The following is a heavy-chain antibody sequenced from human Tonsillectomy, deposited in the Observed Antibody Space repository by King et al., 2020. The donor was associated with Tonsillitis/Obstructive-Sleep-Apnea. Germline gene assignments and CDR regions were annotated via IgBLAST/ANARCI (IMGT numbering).Heavy chain of an antibody. V-gene: IGHV3-30*01. CDR3: ARDREIRDPYYYFYMDV. Sequence: VQLVESGGGVVQPGRSLRLSCAASGFTFSNYAMHWVRQAPGKGLEWVAVISYDGSNQYYADSVRGRFTISRDNSKNTLYLQMNSLRAEDTAVYYCARDREIRDPYYYFYMDVWGKGTTVTVSS. CDR2: ISYDGSNQ. J-gene: IGHJ6*03. CDR1: GFTFSNYA. D-gene: IGHD1-26*01.